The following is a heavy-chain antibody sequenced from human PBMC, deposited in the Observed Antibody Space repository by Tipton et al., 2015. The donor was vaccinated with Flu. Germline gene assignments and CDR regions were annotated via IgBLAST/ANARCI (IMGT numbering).Heavy chain of an antibody. D-gene: IGHD1-26*01. CDR2: VSNSGGYT. CDR1: GFTFSNYA. V-gene: IGHV3-23*01. Sequence: SLRLSCAASGFTFSNYAMAWVRQAPEKGLEWVSSVSNSGGYTYYADSVKGRFTISRDNSKNTLYLQMNSLRAEDTAVYYCANIGGGSYYGGDFWGRGTLVTVSS. J-gene: IGHJ4*02. CDR3: ANIGGGSYYGGDF.